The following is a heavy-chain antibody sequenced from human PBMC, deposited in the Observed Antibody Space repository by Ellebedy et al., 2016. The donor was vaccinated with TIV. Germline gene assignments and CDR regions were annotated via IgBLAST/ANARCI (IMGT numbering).Heavy chain of an antibody. CDR2: INPSGGST. J-gene: IGHJ4*02. D-gene: IGHD3-10*02. CDR1: GYTFPSYH. Sequence: AASVKVSCKASGYTFPSYHMHWLRQPPGQGLEWMGIINPSGGSTSYAQKFQGRVTMTRDTSTSTVYMELSSLRSEDTAVYYCARVFGELSNFDYWGQGTLVTVSS. CDR3: ARVFGELSNFDY. V-gene: IGHV1-46*01.